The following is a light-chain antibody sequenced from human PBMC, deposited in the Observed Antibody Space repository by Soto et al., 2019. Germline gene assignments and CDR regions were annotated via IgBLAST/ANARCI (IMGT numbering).Light chain of an antibody. Sequence: QSALTQPASVSGSPGQSITVSCTGTSSDIGGYNYVSWYQQFPGEAPKVIIYDVSYRPSGVSNRFSGSKSGNTASLTISGLQTEDEADYYCSSYTSSSTLVVFGTGTKVTVL. V-gene: IGLV2-14*03. CDR1: SSDIGGYNY. CDR3: SSYTSSSTLVV. CDR2: DVS. J-gene: IGLJ1*01.